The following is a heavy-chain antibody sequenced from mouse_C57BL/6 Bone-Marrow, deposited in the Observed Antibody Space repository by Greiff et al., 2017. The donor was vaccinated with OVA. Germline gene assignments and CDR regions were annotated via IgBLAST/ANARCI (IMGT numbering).Heavy chain of an antibody. Sequence: DVHLVESGPGLVKPSQSLSLTCSVTGYSITSGYYWNWIRQFPGNKLEWMGYISYDGSNNYNPSLKNRISITRDTSKNQFFLKLNSVTTEDTATYYCARGDWDVDFDYWGQGTTLTVSS. J-gene: IGHJ2*01. D-gene: IGHD4-1*01. CDR1: GYSITSGYY. CDR2: ISYDGSN. CDR3: ARGDWDVDFDY. V-gene: IGHV3-6*01.